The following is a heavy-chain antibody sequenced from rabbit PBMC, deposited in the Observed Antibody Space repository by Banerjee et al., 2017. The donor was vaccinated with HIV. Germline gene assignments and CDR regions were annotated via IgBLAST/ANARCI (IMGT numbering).Heavy chain of an antibody. CDR3: ARGGYTYNDYTLDL. J-gene: IGHJ6*01. CDR1: GFSFSSSYD. Sequence: QSLEESGGGLVKPGASLTLTCKASGFSFSSSYDMCWVRQAPGKGLEWIACIDTGSSGSTYYASWAKGRFTISKTSSTTVTLQMTSLTAADTAAYFCARGGYTYNDYTLDLWGPGTLVTVS. D-gene: IGHD2-1*01. CDR2: IDTGSSGST. V-gene: IGHV1S40*01.